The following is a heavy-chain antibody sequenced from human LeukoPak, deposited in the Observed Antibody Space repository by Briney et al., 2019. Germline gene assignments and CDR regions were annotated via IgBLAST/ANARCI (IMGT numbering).Heavy chain of an antibody. J-gene: IGHJ6*02. CDR3: LGCTTSCYYYATDV. D-gene: IGHD2-2*01. Sequence: GGSLRLSCAASGFAFSTYAMHWVRQAPGKGLEWVSVSYSGGSTYYADSVKGRFTISRDNSKNTLYLQMNSLRAEDTAVYYCLGCTTSCYYYATDVWGQGTTVTVSS. V-gene: IGHV3-66*01. CDR1: GFAFSTYA. CDR2: SYSGGST.